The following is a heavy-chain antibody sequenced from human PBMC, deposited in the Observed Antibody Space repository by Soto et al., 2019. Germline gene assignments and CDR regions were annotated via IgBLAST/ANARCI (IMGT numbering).Heavy chain of an antibody. D-gene: IGHD6-6*01. J-gene: IGHJ6*02. V-gene: IGHV3-74*01. CDR2: ISSDGSIT. CDR3: ARGRPFYGMDV. Sequence: GGSLRLSCAASGFTFSSYWMYWVRQAPGKGLVWVSRISSDGSITGYADSVKGRFTISRDNAKSTLYLQMNSLRDEDTAVYYCARGRPFYGMDVWGQGTTVTVSS. CDR1: GFTFSSYW.